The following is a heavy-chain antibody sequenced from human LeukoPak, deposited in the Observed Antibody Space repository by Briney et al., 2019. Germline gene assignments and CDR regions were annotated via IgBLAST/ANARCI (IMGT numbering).Heavy chain of an antibody. D-gene: IGHD1-1*01. CDR2: IYYSGST. J-gene: IGHJ4*02. V-gene: IGHV4-39*07. Sequence: SETLPLTCTVSGGSISSSSYYWGWIRQPPGKGLEWIGSIYYSGSTYYNPSLKSRVTISVDTSKNQFSLKLSSVTAADTAVYYCARVVALENYFDYWGQGTLVTVSS. CDR1: GGSISSSSYY. CDR3: ARVVALENYFDY.